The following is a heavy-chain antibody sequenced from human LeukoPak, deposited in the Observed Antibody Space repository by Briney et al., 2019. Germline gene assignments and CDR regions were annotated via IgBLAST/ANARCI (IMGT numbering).Heavy chain of an antibody. V-gene: IGHV5-51*01. J-gene: IGHJ6*03. CDR1: GYSFTSYW. Sequence: GESLKISCKGSGYSFTSYWFGWVRQLPGKGLEWLGIIYPGDSDTRYSPSFQGQVTISADKSISTAYLQWSSLKASDTAMYYCARHPSVYSSSSVTHNYYYYYMDVWGKGTTVTVSS. D-gene: IGHD6-6*01. CDR2: IYPGDSDT. CDR3: ARHPSVYSSSSVTHNYYYYYMDV.